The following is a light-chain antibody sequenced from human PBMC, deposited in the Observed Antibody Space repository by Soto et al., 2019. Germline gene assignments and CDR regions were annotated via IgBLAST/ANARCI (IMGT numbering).Light chain of an antibody. V-gene: IGLV2-23*02. CDR3: CSYAGSSTFYV. CDR2: EVS. J-gene: IGLJ1*01. CDR1: SSDVGSYNL. Sequence: QYALTQPASVSGSPGQSITISCTGTSSDVGSYNLVSWYQQHPGKAPKLMIYEVSKRPSGVSNRYSGSKSGNTASLTISGLQAEDEADYYCCSYAGSSTFYVFGPGTKLTVL.